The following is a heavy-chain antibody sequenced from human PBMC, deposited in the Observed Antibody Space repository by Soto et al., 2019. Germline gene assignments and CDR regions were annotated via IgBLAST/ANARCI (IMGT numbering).Heavy chain of an antibody. CDR1: GFSLSTSGMC. CDR3: ARIMGGGSYYYGMDV. CDR2: IDWDDDK. V-gene: IGHV2-70*01. D-gene: IGHD1-26*01. Sequence: SGPTLVNPTQTLTLTCTFSGFSLSTSGMCVSWIRQPPGKALEWLALIDWDDDKYYSTSLKTRLTISKDTSKNQVVLTMTNMDPVDTATYYCARIMGGGSYYYGMDVWGQGTTVTVSS. J-gene: IGHJ6*02.